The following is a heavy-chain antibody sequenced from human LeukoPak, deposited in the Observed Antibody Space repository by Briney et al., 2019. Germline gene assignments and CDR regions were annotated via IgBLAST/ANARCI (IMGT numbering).Heavy chain of an antibody. J-gene: IGHJ3*02. CDR2: IYYSGST. V-gene: IGHV4-59*12. Sequence: SETLSLTCTVSGGSISSYYWSWIRRPPGKGLEWIGYIYYSGSTNYNPSLKSRVTISVDTSKNQFSLKLSSVTAADTAVYYCAGSYDSSGYYYFWQAFDIWGQGTMVTVSS. CDR3: AGSYDSSGYYYFWQAFDI. CDR1: GGSISSYY. D-gene: IGHD3-22*01.